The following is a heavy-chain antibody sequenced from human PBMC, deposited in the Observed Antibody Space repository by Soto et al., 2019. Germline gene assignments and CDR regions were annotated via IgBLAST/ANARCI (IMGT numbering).Heavy chain of an antibody. CDR2: ISWNSGSI. CDR1: GFTFDDYA. Sequence: HPGGSLRLSCAASGFTFDDYAMHWVRQAPGKGLEWVSGISWNSGSIGYADSVKGRFTISRDNAKNSLYLQMNSLRAEDTALYYCAKEGEIMDDYGHAFDIWGQATRVTVAS. D-gene: IGHD4-17*01. J-gene: IGHJ3*02. CDR3: AKEGEIMDDYGHAFDI. V-gene: IGHV3-9*01.